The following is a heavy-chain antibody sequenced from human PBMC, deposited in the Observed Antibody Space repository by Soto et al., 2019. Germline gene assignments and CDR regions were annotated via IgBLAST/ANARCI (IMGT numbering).Heavy chain of an antibody. CDR1: GFTFSSYG. D-gene: IGHD1-1*01. CDR3: ARARTGTYALDI. CDR2: IWYDGSNK. Sequence: QVQLVESGGGVVQPGRSLRLSCAASGFTFSSYGMHWVRQAPGKGLEWVAVIWYDGSNKYYADSVKGRFTISRDNSKNTLYLQMNSLRAEDTAVYYCARARTGTYALDIWGQGTMVTVSS. V-gene: IGHV3-33*01. J-gene: IGHJ3*02.